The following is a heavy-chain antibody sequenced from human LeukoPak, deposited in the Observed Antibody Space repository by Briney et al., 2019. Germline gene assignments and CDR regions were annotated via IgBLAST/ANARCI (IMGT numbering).Heavy chain of an antibody. V-gene: IGHV3-30*02. CDR3: ARAEENYYDSSGYLYYFDY. J-gene: IGHJ4*02. CDR1: GFTFSSYG. Sequence: GGSLRLSCAASGFTFSSYGMHWVRQAPGKGLEWVAFIRYDGSNKYYADSVKGRFTISRDNAKNTLYLQMNSLRAEDTAVYYCARAEENYYDSSGYLYYFDYWGQGTLVTVSS. CDR2: IRYDGSNK. D-gene: IGHD3-22*01.